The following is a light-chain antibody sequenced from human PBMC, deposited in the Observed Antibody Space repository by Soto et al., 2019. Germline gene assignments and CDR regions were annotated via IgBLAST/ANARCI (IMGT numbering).Light chain of an antibody. CDR2: DTS. J-gene: IGKJ4*01. CDR3: QPYDEYPPT. Sequence: DIQMTQSPSTLSASVGDRVTITCRAIQNIRSWLAWYQQRPGKVPNLLIWDTSKLQSGVPSRFSGSGSGTEFTLTIASLQRDDCATYWCQPYDEYPPTFGGGTKVEHK. CDR1: QNIRSW. V-gene: IGKV1-5*01.